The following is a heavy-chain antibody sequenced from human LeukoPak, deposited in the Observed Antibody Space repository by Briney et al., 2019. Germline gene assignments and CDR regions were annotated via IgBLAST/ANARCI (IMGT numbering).Heavy chain of an antibody. Sequence: PGRSLRLSCAASGFTYSSYGMHWVRQAPGRGLEGGAVIWNDGRHKYYADSVKGRFTISRDSYKNTLYLQMNSLRAENTAVYYCARLSGYEKGYVFDIWGQGTMVTVSS. V-gene: IGHV3-33*01. CDR3: ARLSGYEKGYVFDI. J-gene: IGHJ3*02. CDR1: GFTYSSYG. D-gene: IGHD5-12*01. CDR2: IWNDGRHK.